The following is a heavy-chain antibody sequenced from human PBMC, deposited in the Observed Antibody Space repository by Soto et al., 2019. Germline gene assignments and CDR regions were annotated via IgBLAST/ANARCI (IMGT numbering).Heavy chain of an antibody. V-gene: IGHV1-69*06. D-gene: IGHD7-27*01. CDR3: ARGPNWGYRFDS. Sequence: QVQLVQSGAEVKKPGSSVKVSCEASGGTFSGHAISWVRQAPGQGPEWMGGLIPLFGTTQHAQNFQDSLTITADKSTSTAYMELISLRFEDTAIYYCARGPNWGYRFDSWGQGTLVTVSS. CDR2: LIPLFGTT. CDR1: GGTFSGHA. J-gene: IGHJ4*02.